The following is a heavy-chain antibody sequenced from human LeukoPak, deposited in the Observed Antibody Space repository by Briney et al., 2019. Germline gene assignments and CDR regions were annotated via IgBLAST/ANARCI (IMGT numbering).Heavy chain of an antibody. Sequence: SETLSLTCAVYGGSFSGYYWSWIRQPPGKGLEWIGEINPSGSTNYNPSLKSRVTISVDTSKHQFSLKLSSVTAADTAVYYCASGYYDSSGYPPAGDFDYWGQGTLVTVSS. CDR2: INPSGST. V-gene: IGHV4-34*01. D-gene: IGHD3-22*01. CDR1: GGSFSGYY. CDR3: ASGYYDSSGYPPAGDFDY. J-gene: IGHJ4*02.